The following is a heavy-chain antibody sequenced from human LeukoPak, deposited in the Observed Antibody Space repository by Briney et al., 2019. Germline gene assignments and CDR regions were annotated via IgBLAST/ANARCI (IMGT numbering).Heavy chain of an antibody. CDR2: ISSSSTI. Sequence: QAGGSLRLSCAASGFTFSSYSMNWVRQAPGKGLEWVSYISSSSTIYYADSVKGRFTISRDNAKNSLYLQMNSLRAEDTAVYYCARAVLDFWSGYFELFDYWGQGTLVTVSS. V-gene: IGHV3-48*01. CDR3: ARAVLDFWSGYFELFDY. D-gene: IGHD3-3*01. CDR1: GFTFSSYS. J-gene: IGHJ4*02.